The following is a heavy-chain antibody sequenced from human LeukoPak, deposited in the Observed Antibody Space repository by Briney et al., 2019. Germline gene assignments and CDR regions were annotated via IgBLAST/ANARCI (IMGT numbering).Heavy chain of an antibody. Sequence: SETLSLTCTVSGGSISSDTFYWGWIRQPPGKGLEWIATIYYTGSTYYFPSLKSRVTISADMSKNEFSLRRRSVSAADTAVYYCARLCSTGDCYFDYWGQGTLVTVSS. CDR3: ARLCSTGDCYFDY. V-gene: IGHV4-39*01. D-gene: IGHD2-2*01. CDR1: GGSISSDTFY. J-gene: IGHJ4*02. CDR2: IYYTGST.